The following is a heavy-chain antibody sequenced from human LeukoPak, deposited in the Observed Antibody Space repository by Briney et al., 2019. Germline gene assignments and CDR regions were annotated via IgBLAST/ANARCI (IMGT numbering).Heavy chain of an antibody. CDR1: GFTVSSNY. CDR3: AGDRWSSSCYGY. Sequence: WGSLRLSCAASGFTVSSNYMGWVRQAPGMGLEWVSSIYSGSSTYYADSVKGRFTISRDNSKNTLYLQMNSLRAEDTAVYYCAGDRWSSSCYGYWGQGTLVTVSS. V-gene: IGHV3-53*01. D-gene: IGHD2-2*01. J-gene: IGHJ4*02. CDR2: IYSGSST.